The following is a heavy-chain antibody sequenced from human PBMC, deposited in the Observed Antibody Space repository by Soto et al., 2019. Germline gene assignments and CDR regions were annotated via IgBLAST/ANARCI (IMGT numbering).Heavy chain of an antibody. CDR3: ARGIAAAGTSIDY. CDR1: GGSISTYY. V-gene: IGHV4-59*08. D-gene: IGHD6-13*01. J-gene: IGHJ4*02. CDR2: IYYSGST. Sequence: QVQLQESGPGLVKPSETLSLTCTVSGGSISTYYWSWIRQPPGKGLECIGYIYYSGSTNYNPSLKSRVTISVDTTKSQFSLKLSSVTAADTAVYYCARGIAAAGTSIDYWGQGTLVTVSS.